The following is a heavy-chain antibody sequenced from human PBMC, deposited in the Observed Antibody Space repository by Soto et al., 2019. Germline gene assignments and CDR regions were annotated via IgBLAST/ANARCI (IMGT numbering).Heavy chain of an antibody. CDR3: ARDRDGYNYYFDY. J-gene: IGHJ4*02. D-gene: IGHD5-12*01. Sequence: QVQLVESGGGLVKPGGSLRLSCAVSGFIFRDYYMSWIRQAPGKGLEWVSYISSTGSTIYYADSVKGRFTISRDNARNALNLQMNSLRAEDTAVYYCARDRDGYNYYFDYWGQGSLVTVSS. CDR1: GFIFRDYY. V-gene: IGHV3-11*01. CDR2: ISSTGSTI.